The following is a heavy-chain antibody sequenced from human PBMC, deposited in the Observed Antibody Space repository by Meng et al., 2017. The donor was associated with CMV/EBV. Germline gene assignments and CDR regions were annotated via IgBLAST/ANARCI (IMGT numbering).Heavy chain of an antibody. CDR1: GFTFSDYY. CDR2: INHSGST. V-gene: IGHV4-34*01. J-gene: IGHJ4*02. Sequence: ESLKISCAASGFTFSDYYMSWIRQPPGKGLEWIGEINHSGSTNYNPSLKSRVTISVDTSKNQFSLKLSSVTAADTAVYYCARGFGARDYWGQGTLVTVSS. CDR3: ARGFGARDY. D-gene: IGHD3-16*01.